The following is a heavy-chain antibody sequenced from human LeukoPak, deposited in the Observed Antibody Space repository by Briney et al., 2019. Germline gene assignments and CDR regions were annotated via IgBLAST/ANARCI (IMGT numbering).Heavy chain of an antibody. CDR2: ISGSGGST. J-gene: IGHJ4*02. D-gene: IGHD3-9*01. CDR3: ATTLEGYDILTGYYNVGFDY. CDR1: GFTFSGYA. Sequence: GGSLRLSCAGSGFTFSGYAMSWVRQAPGKGLEWVSAISGSGGSTYYADSVKGRFTISRDNSKNTLYLQMNSLRAEDTAVYYCATTLEGYDILTGYYNVGFDYWGQGTLVTVSS. V-gene: IGHV3-23*01.